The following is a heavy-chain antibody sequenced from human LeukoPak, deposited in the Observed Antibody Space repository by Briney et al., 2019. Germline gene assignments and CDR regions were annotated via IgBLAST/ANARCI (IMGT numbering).Heavy chain of an antibody. CDR1: GGSISSSSYY. V-gene: IGHV4-39*02. Sequence: SENLSLTCTVSGGSISSSSYYWGWIRQPPGKGLEWIGSIYYSGSTYYNPSLKSRVTISVDTSKNQFSLKLSSVTAADTAVYYCARDSSSWRADENFDYWGQGTLVTVSS. CDR3: ARDSSSWRADENFDY. J-gene: IGHJ4*02. CDR2: IYYSGST. D-gene: IGHD6-13*01.